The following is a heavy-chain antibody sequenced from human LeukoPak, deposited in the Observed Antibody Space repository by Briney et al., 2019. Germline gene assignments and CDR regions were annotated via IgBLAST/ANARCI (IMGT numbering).Heavy chain of an antibody. J-gene: IGHJ4*02. Sequence: PSETLSLTCTVSGGSLSSAYSYWSWIRQPPGKGLEWIGYIYHSGSTYYNPSLKSRLTMSLDTSKNQFSLRLNSVIATDTAVYYCARDEARGTRWQIDCWGQGTLVTVSS. V-gene: IGHV4-30-4*01. CDR2: IYHSGST. CDR3: ARDEARGTRWQIDC. CDR1: GGSLSSAYSY. D-gene: IGHD2-15*01.